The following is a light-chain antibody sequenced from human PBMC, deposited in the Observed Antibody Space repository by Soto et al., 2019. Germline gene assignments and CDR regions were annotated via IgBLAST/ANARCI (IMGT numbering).Light chain of an antibody. Sequence: DVVMTQSPLSLPVTLGQPAYISCRSSQSLEHNDGDTDLNWFQQSPGQSPRRLIYKVSNRDSGVADRCSGSGAGTDFTLRISRVEAEDVVFYYCRQGTHWPPGYTFGQGTKLES. J-gene: IGKJ2*01. CDR2: KVS. V-gene: IGKV2-30*02. CDR1: QSLEHNDGDTD. CDR3: RQGTHWPPGYT.